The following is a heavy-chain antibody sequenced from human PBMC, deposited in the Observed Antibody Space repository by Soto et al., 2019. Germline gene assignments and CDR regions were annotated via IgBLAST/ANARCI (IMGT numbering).Heavy chain of an antibody. D-gene: IGHD3-9*01. V-gene: IGHV3-21*04. CDR1: GFTFSSYS. CDR3: ARVTTFYDILTSSYALNYFDY. J-gene: IGHJ4*02. Sequence: GVSLSLSCAASGFTFSSYSMNWVRQAPGEGLEWVSSISSSSSYIYYADSVKGRFTISRDNAKNSLYLQMNNLRAEDTAVYYCARVTTFYDILTSSYALNYFDYWGQGTRVTVSS. CDR2: ISSSSSYI.